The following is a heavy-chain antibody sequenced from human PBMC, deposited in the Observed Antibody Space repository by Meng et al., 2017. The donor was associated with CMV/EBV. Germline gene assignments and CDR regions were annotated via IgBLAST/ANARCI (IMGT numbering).Heavy chain of an antibody. J-gene: IGHJ6*02. V-gene: IGHV4-34*01. CDR1: GGSFSGYY. D-gene: IGHD3-10*01. CDR2: INHSGST. Sequence: SETLSLTCAVYGGSFSGYYWSWIRQPPGKGLEWIGEINHSGSTNYNQSLKSRVTISVDTSKNQFSLKLSSVTAADTAVYYCARRGRITMVRGVRYYYGMDVWGQGTTVTVSS. CDR3: ARRGRITMVRGVRYYYGMDV.